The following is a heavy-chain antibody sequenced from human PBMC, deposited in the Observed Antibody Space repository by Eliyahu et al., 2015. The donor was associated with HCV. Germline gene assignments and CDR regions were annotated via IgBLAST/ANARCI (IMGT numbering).Heavy chain of an antibody. J-gene: IGHJ4*02. CDR2: ISSSSSYI. V-gene: IGHV3-21*01. D-gene: IGHD2-2*01. CDR1: GFXFXXYS. CDR3: ARGGPSIVVPAAKDDY. Sequence: EVQLVESGGGLVKPGGSLXLSCAASGFXFXXYSMNWVRQAPGKGLEWVSSISSSSSYIYYADSVKGRFTISRDNAKNSLYLQMNSLRAEDTAVYYCARGGPSIVVPAAKDDYWGQGTLVTVSS.